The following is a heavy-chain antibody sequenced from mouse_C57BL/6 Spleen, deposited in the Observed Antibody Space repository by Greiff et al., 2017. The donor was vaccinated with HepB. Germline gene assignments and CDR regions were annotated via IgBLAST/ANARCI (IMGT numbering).Heavy chain of an antibody. CDR1: GFTFSSYA. Sequence: EVKVVESGGGLVKPGGSLKLSCAASGFTFSSYAMSWVRQTPEKRLEWVATISDGGSYTYYPDNVKGRFTISRDNAKNNLYLQMSHLKSEDTAMYYCARVGVTTVVAPFAYWGQGTLVTVSA. CDR2: ISDGGSYT. J-gene: IGHJ3*01. CDR3: ARVGVTTVVAPFAY. D-gene: IGHD1-1*01. V-gene: IGHV5-4*03.